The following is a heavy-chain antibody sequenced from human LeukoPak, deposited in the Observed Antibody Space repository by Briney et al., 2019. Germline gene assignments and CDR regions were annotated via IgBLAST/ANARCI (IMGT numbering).Heavy chain of an antibody. CDR2: IKQDGSEK. D-gene: IGHD3-10*01. J-gene: IGHJ3*02. V-gene: IGHV3-7*03. CDR1: GFTFSSYW. CDR3: ARRLIHFGNAFDI. Sequence: GGSLRLSCAASGFTFSSYWMSWVRQTPGKGLEWVANIKQDGSEKYYVDSVKGRFTISRDNAKNSLYLQMNSLRAEDTAVYYCARRLIHFGNAFDIWGQGTMVTVSS.